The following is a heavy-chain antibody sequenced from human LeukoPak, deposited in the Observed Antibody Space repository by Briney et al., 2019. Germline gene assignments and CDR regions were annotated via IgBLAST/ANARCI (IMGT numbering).Heavy chain of an antibody. CDR2: INHSGST. CDR1: GGSISSYY. J-gene: IGHJ4*02. V-gene: IGHV4-34*01. CDR3: AGGRIAPDY. D-gene: IGHD6-13*01. Sequence: SETLSLTCTVSGGSISSYYWSWIRQPPGKGLEWIGEINHSGSTNYNPSLKSRVTISVDTSKNQFSLKLSSVTAADTAVYYCAGGRIAPDYWGQGTLVTVSS.